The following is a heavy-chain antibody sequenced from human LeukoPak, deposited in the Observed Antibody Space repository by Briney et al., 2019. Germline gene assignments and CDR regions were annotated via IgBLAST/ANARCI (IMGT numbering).Heavy chain of an antibody. V-gene: IGHV1-46*03. D-gene: IGHD3-22*01. CDR2: INPSGGST. CDR1: GYTFTSYY. J-gene: IGHJ4*02. CDR3: ARDAYDSSGYYYVFDY. Sequence: GASVKVSCKAFGYTFTSYYMHWVRQAPGQGLEWMGIINPSGGSTSYAQKFQGRVTMTRDTSTSTVYMELSSLRSEDTAVYYCARDAYDSSGYYYVFDYWGQGTLVTVSS.